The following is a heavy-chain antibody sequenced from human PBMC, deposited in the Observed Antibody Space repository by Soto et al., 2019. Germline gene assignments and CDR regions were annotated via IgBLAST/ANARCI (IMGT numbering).Heavy chain of an antibody. J-gene: IGHJ5*02. D-gene: IGHD3-10*01. V-gene: IGHV4-34*01. CDR3: ASSRSRAYGSGSRMAGPRWFDP. CDR1: GGSFSGYY. Sequence: QVQLQQWGAGLLKPSETLSLTCAVYGGSFSGYYWSWIRQPPGKGLEWIGEINHSGSTNYNPSLKRRVTISVDTSKNQFSLKLSSVTAADTAVYYCASSRSRAYGSGSRMAGPRWFDPWGQGTLVTVSS. CDR2: INHSGST.